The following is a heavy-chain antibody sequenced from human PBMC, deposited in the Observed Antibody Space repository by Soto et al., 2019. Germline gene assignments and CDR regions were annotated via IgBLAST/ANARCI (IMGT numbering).Heavy chain of an antibody. CDR1: GGTFSSYA. CDR3: ARNPSYDFWSGSMSFFDY. CDR2: IIPIFGTA. D-gene: IGHD3-3*01. Sequence: GASVKVSCKASGGTFSSYAISWVRQAPGQGLEWMGGIIPIFGTANYAQKFQGRVTITADESTSTAYMELSSLRSEDTAVYYCARNPSYDFWSGSMSFFDYWGQGTLVTVSS. J-gene: IGHJ4*02. V-gene: IGHV1-69*13.